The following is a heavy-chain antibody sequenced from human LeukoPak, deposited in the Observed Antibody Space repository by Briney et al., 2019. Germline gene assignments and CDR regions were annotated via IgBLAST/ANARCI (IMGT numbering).Heavy chain of an antibody. CDR1: GYTFTSYT. D-gene: IGHD3-10*01. Sequence: VASVNVSCKASGYTFTSYTMHWVRQAPGQRLEWMGWINAGNGNTKYSQKFQGRVTISRDTSASTAYMDLSSLRSEDTAVYYCAAERFGDRTSPFDYWGQGTLVTVSS. CDR2: INAGNGNT. V-gene: IGHV1-3*01. CDR3: AAERFGDRTSPFDY. J-gene: IGHJ4*02.